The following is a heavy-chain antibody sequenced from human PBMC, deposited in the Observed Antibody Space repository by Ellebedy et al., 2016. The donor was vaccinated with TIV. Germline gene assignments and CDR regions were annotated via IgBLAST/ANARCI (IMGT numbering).Heavy chain of an antibody. CDR2: INPSGDST. Sequence: ASVKVSCKASGYTFTSYGISWVRQAPGQGLEWMGIINPSGDSTSYTQRLKGRVTVTRDTSTSTVYMELSSLRSEDTAVYYCASGYDSSGCLDYWGQGTMVTVSS. V-gene: IGHV1-46*04. CDR3: ASGYDSSGCLDY. J-gene: IGHJ4*02. D-gene: IGHD3-22*01. CDR1: GYTFTSYG.